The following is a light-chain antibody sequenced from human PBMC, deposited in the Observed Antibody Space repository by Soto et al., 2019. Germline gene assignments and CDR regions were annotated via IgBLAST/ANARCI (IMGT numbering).Light chain of an antibody. CDR1: SSDVGGYNY. Sequence: QSALTQPASVSGSPGQSITISCTGTSSDVGGYNYVSWYQQHPGKAPKLMIYGVTNRPSGVSNRFSGSKSGNTPSLTISGLQAEDEADYYCSSYTSSTTLSVVFGGGTKLTVL. CDR2: GVT. J-gene: IGLJ2*01. V-gene: IGLV2-14*01. CDR3: SSYTSSTTLSVV.